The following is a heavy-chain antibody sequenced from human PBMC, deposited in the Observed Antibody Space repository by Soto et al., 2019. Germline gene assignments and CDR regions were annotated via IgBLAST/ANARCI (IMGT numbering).Heavy chain of an antibody. Sequence: PGGSLRLSCAASGFTFSSYSMNWVRQAPGKGQERVSYISSSSSTIYYADSVKGRFTISRDNAENSLYLQMNSLRAEDTAVYYCAMIISYYILPGYLFDYWGQGTLVPVSS. CDR3: AMIISYYILPGYLFDY. CDR2: ISSSSSTI. CDR1: GFTFSSYS. D-gene: IGHD3-9*01. V-gene: IGHV3-48*01. J-gene: IGHJ4*02.